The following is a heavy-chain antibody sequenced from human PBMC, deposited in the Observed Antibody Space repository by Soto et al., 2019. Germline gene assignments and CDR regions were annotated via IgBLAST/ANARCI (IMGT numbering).Heavy chain of an antibody. CDR3: ARRYGDAFDI. CDR1: GCSISSYF. CDR2: IYYSGST. D-gene: IGHD4-17*01. J-gene: IGHJ3*02. Sequence: SETLSLTCTFSGCSISSYFWSWIRQPPGKGLEWIGYIYYSGSTNYNPSLKSRVTISVDTSKNQFSLKLSSVTAADTAVYYCARRYGDAFDIWGQGTMVTVSS. V-gene: IGHV4-59*08.